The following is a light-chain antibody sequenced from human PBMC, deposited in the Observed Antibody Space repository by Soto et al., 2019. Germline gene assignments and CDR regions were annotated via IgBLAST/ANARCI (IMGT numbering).Light chain of an antibody. CDR2: TNN. J-gene: IGLJ1*01. CDR1: SSNIGSKS. CDR3: CSYAGSYTYV. Sequence: QSVLTQPPSASGTPGQRVTISCSGSSSNIGSKSVNWFQQLPGTAPKLLIHTNNQRPSGVPDRFSGSKSGTSASLAISGLQSEDEADYYCCSYAGSYTYVFGTGTKLTVL. V-gene: IGLV1-44*01.